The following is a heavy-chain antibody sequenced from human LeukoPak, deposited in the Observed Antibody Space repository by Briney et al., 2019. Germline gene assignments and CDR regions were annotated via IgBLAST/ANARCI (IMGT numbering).Heavy chain of an antibody. D-gene: IGHD6-13*01. V-gene: IGHV1-8*01. Sequence: ASVKVSCKASGYTFTSYDINWVRQATGQGLEWMGWMNPNSGNTGYAQKFQGRVTMTRNTSISTAYMELSSLRSEDTAVYYCARGRGNGVAAAGLYYYYYMDVWGKGTTVTVSS. J-gene: IGHJ6*03. CDR3: ARGRGNGVAAAGLYYYYYMDV. CDR2: MNPNSGNT. CDR1: GYTFTSYD.